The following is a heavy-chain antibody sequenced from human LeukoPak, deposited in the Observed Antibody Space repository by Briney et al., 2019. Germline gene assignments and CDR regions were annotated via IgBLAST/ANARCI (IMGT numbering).Heavy chain of an antibody. CDR1: GFTFSNYV. V-gene: IGHV3-30*03. CDR2: IAHDGSNK. D-gene: IGHD5-18*01. J-gene: IGHJ4*02. CDR3: AWTRYVDTETTTTGYLDL. Sequence: GGSLRLSCAASGFTFSNYVMQWVRQAPGKGLEWVALIAHDGSNKYYADSVKGRFTISRDNSKNTLYLQMNSLRAEDTAVYYCAWTRYVDTETTTTGYLDLWGQGTLVTVSS.